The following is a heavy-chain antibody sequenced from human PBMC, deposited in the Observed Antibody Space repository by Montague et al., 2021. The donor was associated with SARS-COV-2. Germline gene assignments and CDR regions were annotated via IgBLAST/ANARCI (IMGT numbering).Heavy chain of an antibody. D-gene: IGHD3-22*01. Sequence: SETLSLTCTVSGCSISNYYWSWIRQPPGRGLEWIGYIYYSGSTDYSPALQSRVTISLDTSKNQFSLKVTSVTAADTAVYYCARGGGYYNYGLDVWGPGTTVPASS. CDR3: ARGGGYYNYGLDV. V-gene: IGHV4-59*01. CDR1: GCSISNYY. J-gene: IGHJ6*02. CDR2: IYYSGST.